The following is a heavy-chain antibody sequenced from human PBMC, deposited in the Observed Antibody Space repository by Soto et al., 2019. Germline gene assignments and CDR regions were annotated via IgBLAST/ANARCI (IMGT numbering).Heavy chain of an antibody. Sequence: EVQLLESGGGLVQPGGSLRLTCADSGFTFSNFVMSWVRRAPGKGLEWVSAIGGTSGSTYYADSVKGRFPISRDNSKNTLSLNMNSLRAGDTAVYYCAKRRGEGYFDLWGRGTLVTVSS. J-gene: IGHJ2*01. V-gene: IGHV3-23*01. CDR2: IGGTSGST. CDR3: AKRRGEGYFDL. CDR1: GFTFSNFV. D-gene: IGHD3-10*01.